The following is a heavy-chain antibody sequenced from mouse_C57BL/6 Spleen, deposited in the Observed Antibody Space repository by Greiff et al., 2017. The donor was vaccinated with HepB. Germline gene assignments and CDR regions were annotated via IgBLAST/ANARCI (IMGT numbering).Heavy chain of an antibody. CDR1: GFSFNTYA. Sequence: EVKLVESGGGLVQPKGSLKLSCAASGFSFNTYAMNWVRQAPGKGLEWVARIRSKSNNYATYYADSVKDRFTISRDDSESMLYLQMNNLKTEDTAMYYCVSGGLTGFDYWGQGTTLTVSS. V-gene: IGHV10-1*01. CDR2: IRSKSNNYAT. D-gene: IGHD4-1*01. J-gene: IGHJ2*01. CDR3: VSGGLTGFDY.